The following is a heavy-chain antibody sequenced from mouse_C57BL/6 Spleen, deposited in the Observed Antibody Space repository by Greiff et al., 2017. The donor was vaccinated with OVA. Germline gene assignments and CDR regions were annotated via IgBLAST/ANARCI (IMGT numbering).Heavy chain of an antibody. CDR2: IDPSDSYT. CDR3: ASQLTGTGYFDY. CDR1: GYTFTSYW. D-gene: IGHD4-1*01. V-gene: IGHV1-50*01. Sequence: VQLQQPGAELVKPGASVTLSCKASGYTFTSYWMQWVKQRPGQGLEWIGEIDPSDSYTNYNQNFKGKATLTVDTSSSTAYMQLSSLTSEDSAVYYCASQLTGTGYFDYWGQGTTLTVSS. J-gene: IGHJ2*01.